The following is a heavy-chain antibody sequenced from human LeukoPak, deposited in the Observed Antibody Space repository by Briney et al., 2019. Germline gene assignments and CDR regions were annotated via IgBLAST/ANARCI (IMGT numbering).Heavy chain of an antibody. V-gene: IGHV3-48*03. Sequence: GGSLRLSCAASGFTLSSYEMNWVRQAPGKGLEWVSYISSSGSTIYYADSVKGRFTISRDNAKNLVYLQMNSLRVDDTAVYFCAKDDDGGRYKHWGQGTLVTVSS. D-gene: IGHD3-16*01. CDR2: ISSSGSTI. CDR1: GFTLSSYE. CDR3: AKDDDGGRYKH. J-gene: IGHJ1*01.